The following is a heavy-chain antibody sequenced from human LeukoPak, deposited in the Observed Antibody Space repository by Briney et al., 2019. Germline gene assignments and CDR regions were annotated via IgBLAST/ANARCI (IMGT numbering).Heavy chain of an antibody. CDR3: AKDRVVITTFTSYFDY. V-gene: IGHV3-23*01. CDR1: GFTFSSYA. CDR2: ISGSGGST. Sequence: GGSLRRSCATSGFTFSSYAMSWVRQAPGKGLEWVSAISGSGGSTYYADSVKGRFTISRDNSKNTLYLQMNSLRAEDTAVYYCAKDRVVITTFTSYFDYWGQGTLVTVSS. J-gene: IGHJ4*02. D-gene: IGHD3-22*01.